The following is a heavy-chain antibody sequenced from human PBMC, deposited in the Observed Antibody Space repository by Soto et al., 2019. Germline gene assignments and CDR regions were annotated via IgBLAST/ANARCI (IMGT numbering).Heavy chain of an antibody. D-gene: IGHD2-2*01. Sequence: QVQLQESGPGLVKPSQTLSLTCTVSGGSMSSGGYYWSWIRQHPGKGLEWIGYIYYSGSTYYNPSLKSRVTISVDTSKNQFSLKLSSVTAADTAVYYCARQVVPAAMGVNWFDPWGQGTLVTVSS. V-gene: IGHV4-31*03. CDR3: ARQVVPAAMGVNWFDP. J-gene: IGHJ5*02. CDR2: IYYSGST. CDR1: GGSMSSGGYY.